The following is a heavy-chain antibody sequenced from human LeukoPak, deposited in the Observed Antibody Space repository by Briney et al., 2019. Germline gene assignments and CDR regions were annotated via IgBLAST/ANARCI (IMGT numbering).Heavy chain of an antibody. D-gene: IGHD6-13*01. V-gene: IGHV4-59*01. Sequence: SETLSLTCSVSGGSTSSNYWSWIRQPPGKGLEWIGYIYYSGSTNYNPSLKSRVPISVDTSKNQFSLKLSSVTAADTAVYYCAREDSSSWRCFDPWGQGTLVTVSS. J-gene: IGHJ5*02. CDR2: IYYSGST. CDR1: GGSTSSNY. CDR3: AREDSSSWRCFDP.